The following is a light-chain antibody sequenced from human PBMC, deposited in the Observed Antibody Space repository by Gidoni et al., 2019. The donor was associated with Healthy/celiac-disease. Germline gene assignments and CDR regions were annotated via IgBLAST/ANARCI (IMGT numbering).Light chain of an antibody. J-gene: IGKJ1*01. Sequence: DIVLTQSQGTLSLSPGERATLSCRASQSVSRSYLAWYQQKPGQAPRRLIYGASSRATGIPDRVSGSGSGTDFTLTISRLEPEDFAVYYCQQYDSSPQTFXQXTKVEIK. V-gene: IGKV3-20*01. CDR2: GAS. CDR3: QQYDSSPQT. CDR1: QSVSRSY.